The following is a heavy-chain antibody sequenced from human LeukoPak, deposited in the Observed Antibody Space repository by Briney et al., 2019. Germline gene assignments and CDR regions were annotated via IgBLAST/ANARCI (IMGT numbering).Heavy chain of an antibody. CDR3: AREDSRWLGLGL. CDR2: VWSDGSNT. Sequence: GGSLRLSCAASGFALSSHGMHWVRQAPGKGLEWVAVVWSDGSNTNYADAVKGRFTISRDNSKNTVSLQMNSLRAEDTAVYYCAREDSRWLGLGLWGPGTLVTVSS. D-gene: IGHD6-19*01. CDR1: GFALSSHG. J-gene: IGHJ1*01. V-gene: IGHV3-33*01.